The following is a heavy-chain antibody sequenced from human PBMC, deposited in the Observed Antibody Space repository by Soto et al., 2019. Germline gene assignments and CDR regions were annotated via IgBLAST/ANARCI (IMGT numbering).Heavy chain of an antibody. Sequence: EVQLVESGGGLVQPGRSLRLSCAASGFGFDDYAMHWVRQGPGKGLEWVSGISWNSGSSAYADSVKGRFTISRDSAKNSLYLQMNSLRAEDTALYYCVKGAWYCSGGSCLNWFDPWGQGTLVTVSS. D-gene: IGHD2-15*01. CDR1: GFGFDDYA. CDR2: ISWNSGSS. V-gene: IGHV3-9*01. CDR3: VKGAWYCSGGSCLNWFDP. J-gene: IGHJ5*02.